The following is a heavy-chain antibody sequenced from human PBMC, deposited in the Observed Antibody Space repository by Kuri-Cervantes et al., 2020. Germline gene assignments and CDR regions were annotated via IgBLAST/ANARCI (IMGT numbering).Heavy chain of an antibody. J-gene: IGHJ5*02. CDR2: LYYGGST. D-gene: IGHD3-22*01. Sequence: SETLSLTCTVSGGSISSYYWNWIRQPPGKGLEWIGYLYYGGSTSYNPSLESRVTMSVDTSKNQFSLKLSSVTAADTAVYYCARAYYYEAHWFDPWGQGTLVTVSS. CDR3: ARAYYYEAHWFDP. CDR1: GGSISSYY. V-gene: IGHV4-59*08.